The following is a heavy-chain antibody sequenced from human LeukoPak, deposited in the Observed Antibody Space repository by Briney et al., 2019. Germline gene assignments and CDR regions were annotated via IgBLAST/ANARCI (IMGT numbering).Heavy chain of an antibody. V-gene: IGHV1-18*01. CDR1: GGIFSNYG. CDR3: ARMKYYYYYMDV. J-gene: IGHJ6*03. Sequence: ASVKVSCKASGGIFSNYGISWVRQAPGQGLEWMGWIIAYNGNTNYAQKLQGRVTMTTDTSTSTAYMELRSLRSDDTAVYYCARMKYYYYYMDVWGKGTTVTVSS. CDR2: IIAYNGNT.